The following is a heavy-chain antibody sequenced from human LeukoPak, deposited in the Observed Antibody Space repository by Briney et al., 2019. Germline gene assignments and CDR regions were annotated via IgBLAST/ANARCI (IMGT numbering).Heavy chain of an antibody. Sequence: GASVKVSCKASGYIFTSYFMHWVRQAPGQGLEWMGLINPSGGSTRYAQKFQGRVTMTRDMSTSTVYMELSSLRSEDTAVYYCARAAPRYFDWLGTNSYFDYWGQGTLVTVSS. CDR3: ARAAPRYFDWLGTNSYFDY. D-gene: IGHD3-9*01. V-gene: IGHV1-46*01. CDR2: INPSGGST. CDR1: GYIFTSYF. J-gene: IGHJ4*02.